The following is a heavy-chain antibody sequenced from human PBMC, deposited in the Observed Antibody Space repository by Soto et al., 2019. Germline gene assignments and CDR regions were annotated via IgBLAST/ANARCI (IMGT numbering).Heavy chain of an antibody. CDR2: ISSSSTYI. CDR1: GFTFSSYS. J-gene: IGHJ1*01. CDR3: ARLPLKYSSTWYAYFQH. D-gene: IGHD6-13*01. V-gene: IGHV3-21*01. Sequence: EVQLVESGGGLVKPGGSLRLSCAASGFTFSSYSMNWVRQAPGKGLEWVSSISSSSTYIYYADSVKGRFTISRDNAKNSLYLQMNSLRAEDTAVYYCARLPLKYSSTWYAYFQHWGQGTLVTVSS.